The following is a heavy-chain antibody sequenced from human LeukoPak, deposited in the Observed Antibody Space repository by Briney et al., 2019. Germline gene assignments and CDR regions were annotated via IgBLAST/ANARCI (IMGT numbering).Heavy chain of an antibody. D-gene: IGHD3-3*01. CDR3: ARVGIYDFWSGYYLY. J-gene: IGHJ4*02. CDR1: GYTFTGYY. CDR2: INPNSGGT. Sequence: ASVKVSCKASGYTFTGYYMHWVRRAPRQGLEWMGWINPNSGGTNYAQKFQGRVTMTRDTSISTAYMELSRLRSDDTAVYYCARVGIYDFWSGYYLYWGQGTLVTVSS. V-gene: IGHV1-2*02.